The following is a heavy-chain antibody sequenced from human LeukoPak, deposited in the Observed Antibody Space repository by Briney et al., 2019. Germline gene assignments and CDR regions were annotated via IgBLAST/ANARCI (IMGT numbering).Heavy chain of an antibody. CDR2: IKQDGSEK. Sequence: GGSLRLSCTASGFTFSDQWMNWVRQAPGKGLEWVANIKQDGSEKYYVDSVKGRFTISRDNAKNSLYLQMNSLRAEDTAVYFCAKRGVVIRVFLVGFHKEAYYFDSWGQGALVTVSS. D-gene: IGHD3-10*01. V-gene: IGHV3-7*03. J-gene: IGHJ4*02. CDR3: AKRGVVIRVFLVGFHKEAYYFDS. CDR1: GFTFSDQW.